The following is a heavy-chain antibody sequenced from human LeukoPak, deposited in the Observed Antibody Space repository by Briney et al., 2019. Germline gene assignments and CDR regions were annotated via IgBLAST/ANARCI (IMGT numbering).Heavy chain of an antibody. CDR3: ASAQYSSSWAFGN. CDR1: GGSISSYH. D-gene: IGHD6-6*01. Sequence: SETLSLTCTVSVVSGGSISSYHWTWIRQPAGKGLEWIGRIYGSETTNYNPSLKSRVTMSVDTSKNQFSLKLSSVTAADTAVYYCASAQYSSSWAFGNWGQGTLVTVSS. CDR2: IYGSETT. J-gene: IGHJ4*02. V-gene: IGHV4-4*07.